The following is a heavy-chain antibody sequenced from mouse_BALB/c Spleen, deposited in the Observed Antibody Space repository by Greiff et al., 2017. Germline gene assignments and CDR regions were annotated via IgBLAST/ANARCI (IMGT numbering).Heavy chain of an antibody. CDR3: ARQDGTGFAY. Sequence: DVQLQESGGGLVKPGGSLKLSCAASGFTFSSYAMSWVRQTPEKRLEWVATISSGGSYTYYPDSVKGRFTISRDNAKNTLYLQMSSLRSEDTAMYYCARQDGTGFAYWGQGTLVTVSA. J-gene: IGHJ3*01. CDR1: GFTFSSYA. V-gene: IGHV5-9-3*01. D-gene: IGHD4-1*01. CDR2: ISSGGSYT.